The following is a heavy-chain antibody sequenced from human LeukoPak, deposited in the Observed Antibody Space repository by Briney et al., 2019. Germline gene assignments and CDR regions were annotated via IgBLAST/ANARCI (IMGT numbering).Heavy chain of an antibody. D-gene: IGHD6-19*01. Sequence: PGGSLRLSCAASGFTFSSSAMHWVRQAPGKGLVWVSRVNSDGSSTSYADSVKGRFTISRDNAKNTLYLQMNSLRAEDTAVYYCASGLYSSGWFFDYWGQGTLVTVSS. V-gene: IGHV3-74*01. CDR2: VNSDGSST. CDR3: ASGLYSSGWFFDY. CDR1: GFTFSSSA. J-gene: IGHJ4*02.